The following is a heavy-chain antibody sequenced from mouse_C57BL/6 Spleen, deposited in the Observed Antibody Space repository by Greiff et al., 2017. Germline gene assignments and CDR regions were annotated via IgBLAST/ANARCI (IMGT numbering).Heavy chain of an antibody. D-gene: IGHD2-4*01. V-gene: IGHV6-3*01. CDR3: SSYYDHDEGFAY. J-gene: IGHJ3*01. CDR2: IRLKSDNYAT. Sequence: EVKLMESGGGLVQPGGSMKLSCVASGFTFSNYWMNWVRQSPEKGLEWVAQIRLKSDNYATHYAESVKGRFTISRDDSKSSVYLQMNNLRAEDTGIYYCSSYYDHDEGFAYWGQGTLVTVSA. CDR1: GFTFSNYW.